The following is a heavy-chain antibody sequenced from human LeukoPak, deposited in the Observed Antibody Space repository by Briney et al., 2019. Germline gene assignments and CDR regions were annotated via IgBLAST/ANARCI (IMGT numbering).Heavy chain of an antibody. CDR1: GFTVGSDS. CDR3: AKDLSYIGFGY. V-gene: IGHV3-53*01. CDR2: IYSGGST. J-gene: IGHJ4*02. D-gene: IGHD2-15*01. Sequence: GGSLRLSCTVSGFTVGSDSMSWVRQAPGKGLEWVSFIYSGGSTHYSDSVKGRFTISRDNSKNTLYLQMNSLRAEDTAVYYCAKDLSYIGFGYWGQGTLVTVSS.